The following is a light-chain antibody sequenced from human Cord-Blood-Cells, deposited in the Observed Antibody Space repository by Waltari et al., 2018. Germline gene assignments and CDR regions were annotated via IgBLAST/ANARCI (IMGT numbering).Light chain of an antibody. CDR1: SSHVGRYNL. J-gene: IGLJ1*01. Sequence: QSALTQPASVSGSPGQSITISCTGTSSHVGRYNLVSWYQQHPGKAPKLMIYEVSKRPSGVSNRFSGAKSGNTASLTISGLQAEDEADYYCCSYAGSSTFYVFGTGTKVTVL. V-gene: IGLV2-23*02. CDR3: CSYAGSSTFYV. CDR2: EVS.